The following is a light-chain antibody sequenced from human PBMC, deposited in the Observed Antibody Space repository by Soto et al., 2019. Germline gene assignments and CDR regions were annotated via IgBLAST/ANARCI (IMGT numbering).Light chain of an antibody. CDR2: DAS. J-gene: IGKJ3*01. CDR3: QQRSNWPPLFT. CDR1: QSVSSY. Sequence: EIVLTQSPATLSLSPGERATLSCRASQSVSSYLAWYQQKPGQAPRLLIYDASNRATGIPARFSGSGSGTDFPLTISXLEPEXFAVYYCQQRSNWPPLFTFGPGTKVDIK. V-gene: IGKV3-11*01.